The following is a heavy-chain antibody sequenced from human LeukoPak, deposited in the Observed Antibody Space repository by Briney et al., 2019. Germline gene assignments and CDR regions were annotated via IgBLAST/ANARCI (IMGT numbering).Heavy chain of an antibody. V-gene: IGHV3-73*01. J-gene: IGHJ4*02. CDR3: TRADPVRTPDY. CDR1: GFTFSGSA. CDR2: IRSKANSYAT. Sequence: PGGSLRLSCAASGFTFSGSAMHWVRQASGEGLEWVGRIRSKANSYATAYAASVKGRFTISRDDSKNTAYLQMNSLKIEDTAVYYCTRADPVRTPDYWGQGTLVTVSS.